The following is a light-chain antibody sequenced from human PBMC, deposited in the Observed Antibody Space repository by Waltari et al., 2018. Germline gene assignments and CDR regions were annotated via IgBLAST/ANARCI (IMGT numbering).Light chain of an antibody. CDR3: SSYTSSSTLGV. J-gene: IGLJ1*01. Sequence: QSALTQPASVSGSPGQSITISCTGTSSDVGGYNYVSWYQPHPGKAPNLMIYEVSNRPSGVSNRFAGSKAGNAASLTISWLQAEDEADYYCSSYTSSSTLGVFGTGTKVTVL. CDR1: SSDVGGYNY. CDR2: EVS. V-gene: IGLV2-14*01.